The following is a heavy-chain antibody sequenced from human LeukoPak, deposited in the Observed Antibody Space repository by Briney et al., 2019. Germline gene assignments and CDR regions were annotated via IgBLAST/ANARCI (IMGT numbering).Heavy chain of an antibody. CDR3: AKRRRDGYNSPIDT. CDR2: ISGSGQRT. D-gene: IGHD5-24*01. Sequence: GGSLRLSCVVSGFDLRSYAMNWVRQAPGKGLEWVSGISGSGQRTDYADSVKGRFTMSRDISMNTLYLQMNCLRAEDTALYYCAKRRRDGYNSPIDTWGQGTLVTVSS. J-gene: IGHJ5*02. V-gene: IGHV3-23*01. CDR1: GFDLRSYA.